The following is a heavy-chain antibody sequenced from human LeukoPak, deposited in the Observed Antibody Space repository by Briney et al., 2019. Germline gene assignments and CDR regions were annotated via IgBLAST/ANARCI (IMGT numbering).Heavy chain of an antibody. CDR2: VHYSGGT. V-gene: IGHV4-39*07. CDR1: GGSIPTSTYH. CDR3: ARGKSDEQLWLRTGYYYYYMDV. Sequence: PSETLSLTCTVSGGSIPTSTYHWGWIRQSPGKGLEWIGSVHYSGGTYYNPSLRSRVSTSLDTSKSQFSLKLSSVTAADTAVYYCARGKSDEQLWLRTGYYYYYMDVWGKGTTVTVSS. J-gene: IGHJ6*03. D-gene: IGHD5-18*01.